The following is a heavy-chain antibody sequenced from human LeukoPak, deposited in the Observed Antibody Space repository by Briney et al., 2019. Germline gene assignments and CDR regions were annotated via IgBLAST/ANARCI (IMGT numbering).Heavy chain of an antibody. D-gene: IGHD1-26*01. CDR1: GGSISSGGYY. V-gene: IGHV4-31*03. Sequence: PSETLSLTCTVSGGSISSGGYYWSWIRQHPGKGLEWIGYIYYSGSTYYNPSLKSRVTISVDTSKNQFSLKLSSVTPADTAVYYCASRPKLGRPTFDYWGQGTLVTVSS. J-gene: IGHJ4*02. CDR3: ASRPKLGRPTFDY. CDR2: IYYSGST.